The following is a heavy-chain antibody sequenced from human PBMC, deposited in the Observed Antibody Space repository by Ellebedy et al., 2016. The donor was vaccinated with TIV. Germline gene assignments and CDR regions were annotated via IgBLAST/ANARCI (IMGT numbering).Heavy chain of an antibody. V-gene: IGHV1-2*02. D-gene: IGHD1-20*01. CDR2: INPNSGGS. Sequence: ASVKVSXXASGYTFTDYYMHWVRQAPGQGLEWMGWINPNSGGSDYVQNFQGRVTMTSDTSISTLYMELSSLRSDDTAVYFCARGNWNYHYMDVWGKGTTVTVSS. J-gene: IGHJ6*03. CDR3: ARGNWNYHYMDV. CDR1: GYTFTDYY.